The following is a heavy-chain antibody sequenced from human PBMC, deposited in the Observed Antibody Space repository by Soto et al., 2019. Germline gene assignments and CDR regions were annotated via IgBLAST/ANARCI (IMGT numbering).Heavy chain of an antibody. CDR2: IYWDDYK. J-gene: IGHJ4*02. D-gene: IGHD6-6*01. Sequence: QITLKESGPTLVKPTQTLTLTCTFSGFSLSTCGVGVGWIRQPPGKALEWLALIYWDDYKRDSPFLKSRLTINKDTSKNQVVLTMTNMDPVDIATYFCAHSPYSSSSYYFDYRGQGTLVTVSS. V-gene: IGHV2-5*02. CDR1: GFSLSTCGVG. CDR3: AHSPYSSSSYYFDY.